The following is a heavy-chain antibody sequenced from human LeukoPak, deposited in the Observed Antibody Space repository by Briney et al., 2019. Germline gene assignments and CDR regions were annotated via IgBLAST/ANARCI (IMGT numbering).Heavy chain of an antibody. J-gene: IGHJ5*02. CDR2: ISAYNGNT. CDR3: ARLYSSGWYMSWFDP. V-gene: IGHV1-18*01. CDR1: GYTFTSYG. D-gene: IGHD6-19*01. Sequence: ASVKVSCKASGYTFTSYGICWVRQAPGQGLEWMGWISAYNGNTNYAQKLQGRVTMTTDTSTSTAYMELRSLRSDDTAVYYCARLYSSGWYMSWFDPWGQGTLVTVSS.